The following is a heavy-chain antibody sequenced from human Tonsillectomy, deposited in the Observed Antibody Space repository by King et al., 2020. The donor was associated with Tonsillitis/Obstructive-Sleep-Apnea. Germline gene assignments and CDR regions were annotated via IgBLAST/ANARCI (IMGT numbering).Heavy chain of an antibody. Sequence: VQLVESGGGLVQPGGSLRLSCAASGFTFSSYAMNWVRQAPGKGLELVSAISGSGGGTYSANSVRGRFTISRDNSKNTLYLQMNSMTVEDTAVYYCAKGKDNSGWYYYGMDVWGQGTTVTVSS. J-gene: IGHJ6*02. CDR2: ISGSGGGT. D-gene: IGHD6-19*01. CDR1: GFTFSSYA. V-gene: IGHV3-23*04. CDR3: AKGKDNSGWYYYGMDV.